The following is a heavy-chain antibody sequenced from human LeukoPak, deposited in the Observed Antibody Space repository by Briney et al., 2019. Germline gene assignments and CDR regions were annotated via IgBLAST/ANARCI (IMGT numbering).Heavy chain of an antibody. Sequence: GGSLTLSCAASGFTFSRYWMHWVRQAPGKGPVWVSRIRSDGSSTDYADSVKGRFTISRDNAKNTLYLQMNSLRAEDTAVYYCAREQGYYSVPGYWGQGTQVTVSS. CDR2: IRSDGSST. CDR3: AREQGYYSVPGY. J-gene: IGHJ4*02. D-gene: IGHD3-22*01. V-gene: IGHV3-74*01. CDR1: GFTFSRYW.